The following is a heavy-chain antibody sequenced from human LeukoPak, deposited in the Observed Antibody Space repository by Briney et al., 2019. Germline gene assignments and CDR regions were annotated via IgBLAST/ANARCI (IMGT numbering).Heavy chain of an antibody. CDR2: ISSSSTHI. D-gene: IGHD3-10*02. CDR1: GLTFSTYC. Sequence: GGSLRLSCAVSGLTFSTYCMNWVRQAPGKGLEWVASISSSSTHIYYADSVRGRFTISRDNAKTSLYLQMNSLRAEDTAVYYCAELGITMIGGVWGKGTTVTISS. J-gene: IGHJ6*04. CDR3: AELGITMIGGV. V-gene: IGHV3-21*01.